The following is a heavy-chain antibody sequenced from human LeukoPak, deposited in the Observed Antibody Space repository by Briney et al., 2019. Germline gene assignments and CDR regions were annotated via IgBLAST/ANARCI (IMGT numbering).Heavy chain of an antibody. CDR1: AGSISSSDYY. V-gene: IGHV4-39*02. CDR3: SRLTHSYYSDTSGYYPYYYMDV. D-gene: IGHD3-22*01. CDR2: ISYSGNT. J-gene: IGHJ6*03. Sequence: ASETLSLTCTVSAGSISSSDYYWGWIRQSPGKGLEWIGRISYSGNTHYNPSLKSRVTISVDTSKNHFSLRLSSVTAADTAVYYCSRLTHSYYSDTSGYYPYYYMDVWGEGTTVAVSS.